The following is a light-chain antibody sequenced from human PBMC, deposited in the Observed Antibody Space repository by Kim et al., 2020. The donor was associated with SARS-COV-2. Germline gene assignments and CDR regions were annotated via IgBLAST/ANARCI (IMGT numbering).Light chain of an antibody. CDR2: DVN. J-gene: IGLJ1*01. CDR1: SSDVGGYEY. Sequence: QSALTQPASVSGSPGQSITISCTGTSSDVGGYEYVSWYQQHPGKAPKLMIYDVNKRPSGVSYRFSGSKSGNTASLTISGLQTADEADYYCSSYTSSSTLFGTGTKVTVL. CDR3: SSYTSSSTL. V-gene: IGLV2-14*01.